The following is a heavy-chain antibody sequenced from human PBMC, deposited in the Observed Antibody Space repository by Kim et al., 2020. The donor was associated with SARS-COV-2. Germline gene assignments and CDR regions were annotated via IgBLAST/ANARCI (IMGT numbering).Heavy chain of an antibody. J-gene: IGHJ6*03. V-gene: IGHV1-8*01. CDR2: MNPNSGNT. CDR3: ARGPPYYYGSGSYITIAYYYYYMDV. D-gene: IGHD3-10*01. CDR1: GYTFTSYD. Sequence: ASVKVSCKASGYTFTSYDINWVRQATGQGLEWMGWMNPNSGNTGYAQKFQGRVTMTRNTSISTAYMELSSLRSEDTAVYYCARGPPYYYGSGSYITIAYYYYYMDVWGKGTTVTVSS.